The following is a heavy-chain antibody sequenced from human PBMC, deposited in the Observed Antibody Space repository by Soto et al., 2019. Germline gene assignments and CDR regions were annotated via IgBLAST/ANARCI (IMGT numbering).Heavy chain of an antibody. CDR2: IWNDGSNE. V-gene: IGHV3-33*01. CDR1: GFPFSSYG. Sequence: QVQLVESGGGVVQPGGSLRLSCEASGFPFSSYGIHWVRQAPGKGLEWLAIIWNDGSNEYYADSVKGRFTISRDNSKNTVYLQVSNLRAEHTAVYFCARDQTDSGGYSDSWGQGTLVTVSS. CDR3: ARDQTDSGGYSDS. J-gene: IGHJ4*02. D-gene: IGHD3-22*01.